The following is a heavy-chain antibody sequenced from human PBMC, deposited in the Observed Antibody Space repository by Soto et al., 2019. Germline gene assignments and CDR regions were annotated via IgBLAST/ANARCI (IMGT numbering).Heavy chain of an antibody. Sequence: GASVKVSCKASGYTFTGYYMHWVRQAPGQGLEWMGWINPNSGGANYAQKFQGWVTMTRDTSISTAYMELSRLRSDDTAVYYCARGTRDYYYYYGMDVWGQGTTVTVSS. CDR2: INPNSGGA. J-gene: IGHJ6*02. V-gene: IGHV1-2*04. CDR3: ARGTRDYYYYYGMDV. CDR1: GYTFTGYY. D-gene: IGHD4-17*01.